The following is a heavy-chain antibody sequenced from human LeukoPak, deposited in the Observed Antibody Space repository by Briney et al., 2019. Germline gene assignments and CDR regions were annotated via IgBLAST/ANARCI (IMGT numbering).Heavy chain of an antibody. CDR1: GGSISSYY. V-gene: IGHV4-4*08. Sequence: SETLSPTCTVSGGSISSYYWSWIRQPPGKGLEWIGRIYTSGSTNYNPSLKSRVTISVDTSKNQFSLKLSSVTAADTAVYYCARYGKLYYYYMDVWGKGTTVTVSS. D-gene: IGHD4-17*01. CDR2: IYTSGST. CDR3: ARYGKLYYYYMDV. J-gene: IGHJ6*03.